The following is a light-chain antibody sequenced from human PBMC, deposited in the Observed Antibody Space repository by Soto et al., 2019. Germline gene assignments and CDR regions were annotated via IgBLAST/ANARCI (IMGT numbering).Light chain of an antibody. Sequence: DIVMTNSPDSLTVSLGERATINCKSSLIVLYRDNNDNSLAFCQLKPVKPPQLLIYCASTREAGVHDRFSGSGSGTDFTLTISSLQAEDVAIYYFQQYSSAPYTFGQGTKLEIK. J-gene: IGKJ2*01. CDR2: CAS. V-gene: IGKV4-1*01. CDR3: QQYSSAPYT. CDR1: LIVLYRDNNDNS.